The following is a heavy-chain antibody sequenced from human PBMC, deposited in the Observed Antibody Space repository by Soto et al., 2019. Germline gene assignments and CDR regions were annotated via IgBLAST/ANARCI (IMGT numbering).Heavy chain of an antibody. D-gene: IGHD3-22*01. CDR3: ASQYYYDSSGSQTFDY. J-gene: IGHJ4*02. CDR1: GGSISSYY. V-gene: IGHV4-59*01. Sequence: LSLTCTVSGGSISSYYWNWIRQPPGKGLEWIGDIYYGGGTNYNPSLKSRVTLSVDTSKNQFSLKLSSVTAADTAVYYCASQYYYDSSGSQTFDYWGQGTQVTVSS. CDR2: IYYGGGT.